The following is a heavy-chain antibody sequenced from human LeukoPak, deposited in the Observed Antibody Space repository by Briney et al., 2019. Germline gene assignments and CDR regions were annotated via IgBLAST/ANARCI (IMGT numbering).Heavy chain of an antibody. J-gene: IGHJ4*02. CDR1: GFMFTDHA. CDR3: AKDSYGVNPLRLIDY. CDR2: ISGSGTTT. Sequence: GGSLRLSCAASGFMFTDHALSRVRQAPGKGLEWVSSISGSGTTTYYAESVRGRFTISRDNSKNTVHLQMNSLRVEDTAVYYCAKDSYGVNPLRLIDYWGQGTLVTVSS. D-gene: IGHD4-17*01. V-gene: IGHV3-23*01.